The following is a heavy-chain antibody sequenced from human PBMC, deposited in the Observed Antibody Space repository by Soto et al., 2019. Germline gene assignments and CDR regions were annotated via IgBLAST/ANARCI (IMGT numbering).Heavy chain of an antibody. J-gene: IGHJ4*02. CDR1: GTPFWTYY. CDR2: IFYSGHL. CDR3: ARDKINGLFDY. V-gene: IGHV4-59*01. Sequence: SETPFLTRAVSGTPFWTYYLSWLRQPPGKGLEWIGYIFYSGHLKYNPSLKSRLTISVDPPKNQISLRLTSVTAADTAVYYCARDKINGLFDYWGQGTLVTVSS. D-gene: IGHD2-8*01.